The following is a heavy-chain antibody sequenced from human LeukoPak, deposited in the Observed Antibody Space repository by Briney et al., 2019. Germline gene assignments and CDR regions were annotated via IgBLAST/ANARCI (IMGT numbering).Heavy chain of an antibody. V-gene: IGHV4-59*08. CDR3: ARAMSIAARLQTIFDY. CDR2: IYYSGST. D-gene: IGHD6-6*01. CDR1: GGSISSYY. Sequence: SETLSLTCSVSGGSISSYYWSWIRQPPGKGLEWIGYIYYSGSTNYNPSLKSRVTISVDTSKNQFSLNLTSVTAADTAVYYCARAMSIAARLQTIFDYWGQGTLVTVSS. J-gene: IGHJ4*02.